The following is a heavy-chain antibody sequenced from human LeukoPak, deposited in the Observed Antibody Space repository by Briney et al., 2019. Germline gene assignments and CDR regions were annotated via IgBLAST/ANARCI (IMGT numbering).Heavy chain of an antibody. V-gene: IGHV4-34*01. J-gene: IGHJ4*02. CDR3: ARVPLRFLEPFDN. D-gene: IGHD3-3*01. CDR2: INHSGTT. Sequence: SETLSLTCAVYGGSFKDNYWSWIRQPPRKGLAWIGEINHSGTTNYNPSLKSRVTMSLDTSKNQLSLKLNSVTAADTAVYYCARVPLRFLEPFDNWGQGTLVTVSS. CDR1: GGSFKDNY.